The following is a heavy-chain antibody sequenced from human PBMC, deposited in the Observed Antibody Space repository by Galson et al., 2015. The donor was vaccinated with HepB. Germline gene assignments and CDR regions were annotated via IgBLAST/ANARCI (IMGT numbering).Heavy chain of an antibody. V-gene: IGHV1-8*01. J-gene: IGHJ4*02. CDR2: MNPNSGNT. CDR3: ARIGYYYDSSGYYGEAPFDY. D-gene: IGHD3-22*01. Sequence: SVKVSCKASGYTFTSYDINWVRQATGQGLEWMGWMNPNSGNTGYAQKFQGRVTMTRNTSISTAYMELSSLRSEDTAVYYCARIGYYYDSSGYYGEAPFDYWGQGTLVTVSS. CDR1: GYTFTSYD.